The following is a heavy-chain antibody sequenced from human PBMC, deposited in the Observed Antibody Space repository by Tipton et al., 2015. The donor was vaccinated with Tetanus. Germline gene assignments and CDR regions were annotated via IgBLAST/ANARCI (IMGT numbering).Heavy chain of an antibody. Sequence: GLVKPSDTLSLTCAVYGGSLSRYYWTWIRQPPGKGLEWIGEVDDSGSTNYSPSLKRRVTISLDTSKNEFSLTLSPVTAADTAVYFCARCRYDALWEGDLLYYLQYGMDVWGQGTPVNVSS. D-gene: IGHD2-2*02. J-gene: IGHJ6*02. CDR1: GGSLSRYY. CDR2: VDDSGST. V-gene: IGHV4-34*01. CDR3: ARCRYDALWEGDLLYYLQYGMDV.